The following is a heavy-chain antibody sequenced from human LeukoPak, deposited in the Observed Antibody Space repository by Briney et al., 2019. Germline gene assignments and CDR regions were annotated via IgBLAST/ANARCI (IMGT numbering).Heavy chain of an antibody. Sequence: SETLSPTCSVSGGSINAFYWSWVRQSPGKGLKWIGYIDDSGSTTYNPSLKSRVTMSVATSKKQFSLNLRSVTAVDTAVYYCARGFYDSTGHYWYFDLWGRGTLVTVSS. V-gene: IGHV4-59*01. D-gene: IGHD3-22*01. CDR2: IDDSGST. CDR3: ARGFYDSTGHYWYFDL. J-gene: IGHJ2*01. CDR1: GGSINAFY.